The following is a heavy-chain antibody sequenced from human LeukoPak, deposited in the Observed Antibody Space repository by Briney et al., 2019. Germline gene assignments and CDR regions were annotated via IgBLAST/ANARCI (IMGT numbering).Heavy chain of an antibody. CDR3: AKNGQSGFSFDP. J-gene: IGHJ5*02. CDR1: GGSFSGYY. Sequence: SETLSLTCAVYGGSFSGYYWSWIRHPPGKGLVWSGEINRSGRTNYNQFLKSLVTISVDTSKNQFFLKLSSVTAADTAVYYCAKNGQSGFSFDPWGQGALVTVSS. D-gene: IGHD1-26*01. CDR2: INRSGRT. V-gene: IGHV4-34*01.